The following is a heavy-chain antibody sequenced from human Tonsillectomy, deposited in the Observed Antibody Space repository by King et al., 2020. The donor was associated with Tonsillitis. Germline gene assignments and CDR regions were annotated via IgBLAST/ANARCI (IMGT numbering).Heavy chain of an antibody. CDR2: IYPGDSDT. V-gene: IGHV5-51*01. J-gene: IGHJ6*03. Sequence: EVQLVESGAEVKKPGESLKISCKGSGYSFTRKWIGWVRQMPGKGLEFMGMIYPGDSDTRYNPSFQGQVTISADKSISTAYLQWSNLKASDTAMYYCARLIMETGPTTKDYYYYMDVWGKGTAVTVSS. CDR3: ARLIMETGPTTKDYYYYMDV. CDR1: GYSFTRKW. D-gene: IGHD1-26*01.